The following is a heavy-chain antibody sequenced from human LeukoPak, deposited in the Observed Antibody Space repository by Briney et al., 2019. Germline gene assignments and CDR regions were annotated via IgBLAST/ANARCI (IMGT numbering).Heavy chain of an antibody. CDR2: INHSGST. CDR3: ARLEQLWDAFDI. J-gene: IGHJ3*02. Sequence: SETLSLTCAVYGGSFSGYYWSWIRQPPGKGLEWIGEINHSGSTNYNPSLKSRVTISVDTSKNQFSLKLSSVTAADTAVYYCARLEQLWDAFDIWGQGTMVTVSS. D-gene: IGHD5-18*01. V-gene: IGHV4-34*01. CDR1: GGSFSGYY.